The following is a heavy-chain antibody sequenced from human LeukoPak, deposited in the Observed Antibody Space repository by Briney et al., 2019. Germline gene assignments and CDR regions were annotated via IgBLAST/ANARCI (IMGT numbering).Heavy chain of an antibody. Sequence: SETLSLTCAVYGGSFSGYYWSWIRQPPGKGLEWIGEINHSGSTNYNPSLKSRVTISVDTSKNQFSLKLSSVTAADTAVYYCARGPAISSGSYCDYWGQGTLVTVSS. V-gene: IGHV4-34*01. J-gene: IGHJ4*02. CDR1: GGSFSGYY. D-gene: IGHD1-26*01. CDR3: ARGPAISSGSYCDY. CDR2: INHSGST.